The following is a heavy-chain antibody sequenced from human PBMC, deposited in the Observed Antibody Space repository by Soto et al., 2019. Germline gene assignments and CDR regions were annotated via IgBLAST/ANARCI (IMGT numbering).Heavy chain of an antibody. CDR3: ARGGGYDFWSGYYLFDY. CDR1: GYTFTSYA. J-gene: IGHJ4*02. Sequence: QVQLVQSGAEVKKPGASVKVSCKASGYTFTSYAMHWVRQAPGQRLEWMGWINAGSGNTKYSQKFQGRVTITRDTSASTAYMELSSLRSEDTAVYYCARGGGYDFWSGYYLFDYWGQGTLVTVSS. V-gene: IGHV1-3*01. D-gene: IGHD3-3*01. CDR2: INAGSGNT.